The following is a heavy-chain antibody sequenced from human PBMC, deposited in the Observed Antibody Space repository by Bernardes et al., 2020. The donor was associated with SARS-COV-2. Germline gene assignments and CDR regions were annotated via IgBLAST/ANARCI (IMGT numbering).Heavy chain of an antibody. CDR2: IGGSGGNT. CDR3: ARDRYCSGGSCFSDL. CDR1: EFTFGSYA. J-gene: IGHJ4*02. D-gene: IGHD2-15*01. Sequence: LRLSCEVSEFTFGSYAMSWVRQAPGKGLEWVSIIGGSGGNTYYADSVKGRFTISRDNSRNMLYLQMNSLRADDTAVYYCARDRYCSGGSCFSDLWGQGTLVTVSS. V-gene: IGHV3-23*01.